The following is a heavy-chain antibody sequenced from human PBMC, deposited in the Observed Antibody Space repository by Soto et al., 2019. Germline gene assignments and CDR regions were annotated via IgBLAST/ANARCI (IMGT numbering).Heavy chain of an antibody. CDR3: ARDRTNWGSTRYYFDH. D-gene: IGHD7-27*01. CDR2: IIPIFGTA. Sequence: QVQLVQSGAEVKKPGSSVKVSCKASGGTFSSYAISWVRQAPGQGLEWMGGIIPIFGTANYAQKFQGRVTITADESTSTAYMELSSLRSEDMAVYYCARDRTNWGSTRYYFDHWGQGTLVTVSS. CDR1: GGTFSSYA. J-gene: IGHJ4*02. V-gene: IGHV1-69*01.